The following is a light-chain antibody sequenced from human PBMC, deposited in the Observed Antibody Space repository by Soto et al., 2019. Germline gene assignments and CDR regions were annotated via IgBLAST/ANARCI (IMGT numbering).Light chain of an antibody. CDR1: QTVVDD. CDR2: GAS. Sequence: EKVMTQSPATLSVSPGERATLYCRASQTVVDDLAWYQQKPGQAPRLLIYGASTRATDVPARFSGSGYGTDFRLTISSLQPEDFAVYYCHQYSTWPLTFGGGTKVEI. CDR3: HQYSTWPLT. J-gene: IGKJ4*01. V-gene: IGKV3-15*01.